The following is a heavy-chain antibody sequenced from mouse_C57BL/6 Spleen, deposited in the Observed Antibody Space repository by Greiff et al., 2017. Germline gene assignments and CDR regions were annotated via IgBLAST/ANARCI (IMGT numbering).Heavy chain of an antibody. D-gene: IGHD2-4*01. CDR1: GYSITSGYY. V-gene: IGHV3-6*01. CDR2: ISYDGSN. J-gene: IGHJ1*03. Sequence: DVKLQESGPGLVKPSQSLSLTCSVTGYSITSGYYWNWIRQFPGNKLEWMGYISYDGSNNYNPSLKNRISITRDTSKNQFFLKLNSVTTEDTATYYCARAPFYYDYDWYFDVWGTGTTVTVSS. CDR3: ARAPFYYDYDWYFDV.